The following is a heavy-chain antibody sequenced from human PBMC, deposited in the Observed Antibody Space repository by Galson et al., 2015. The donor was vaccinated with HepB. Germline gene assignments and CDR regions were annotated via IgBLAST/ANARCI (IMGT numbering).Heavy chain of an antibody. CDR3: TRLGYCGGGSCYQRGYFDS. CDR2: IYPGDSDT. J-gene: IGHJ4*02. CDR1: GYSFTDYW. D-gene: IGHD2-15*01. Sequence: QSGAEVKKPGESLKISCKGSGYSFTDYWIGWVRQMPGKGLEWMGIIYPGDSDTRYSPSFQGQVTISADESISTAYLQWSGLKASDTAMYYCTRLGYCGGGSCYQRGYFDSWGQGTQVIVSS. V-gene: IGHV5-51*01.